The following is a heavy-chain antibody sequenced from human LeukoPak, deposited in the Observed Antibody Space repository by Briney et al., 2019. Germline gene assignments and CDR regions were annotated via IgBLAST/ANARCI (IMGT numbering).Heavy chain of an antibody. V-gene: IGHV1-69*13. CDR2: IIPIFGTA. J-gene: IGHJ4*02. Sequence: SVKVSCKASGYTFTSYDINWVRQATGQGLEWMGGIIPIFGTANYAQKFQGRVTITADESTSTAYMELSSLRSEDTAVYYCASNSGWTPRHFDYWGQGTLVTVSS. CDR1: GYTFTSYD. CDR3: ASNSGWTPRHFDY. D-gene: IGHD6-19*01.